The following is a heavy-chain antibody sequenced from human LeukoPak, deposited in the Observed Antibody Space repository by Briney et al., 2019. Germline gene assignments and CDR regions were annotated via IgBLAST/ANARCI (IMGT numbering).Heavy chain of an antibody. V-gene: IGHV3-11*04. J-gene: IGHJ3*02. D-gene: IGHD2-21*02. CDR3: ARTSSDIRSWGYAFDI. CDR2: ISSSGSII. Sequence: GGSMRLSCAASRFIFSDYYMSWIRQAPGKGLEWVSHISSSGSIIYYADSVKGRFTISRDNARSSLYLQIHSLRAEDTAIYYCARTSSDIRSWGYAFDIWGQGTMVTVSS. CDR1: RFIFSDYY.